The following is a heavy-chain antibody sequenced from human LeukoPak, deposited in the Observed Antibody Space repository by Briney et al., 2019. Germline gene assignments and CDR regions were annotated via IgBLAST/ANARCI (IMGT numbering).Heavy chain of an antibody. D-gene: IGHD5-24*01. CDR3: ATALEMATSDDAFDI. V-gene: IGHV1-24*01. CDR1: GYTLTELS. CDR2: FDPEDGET. Sequence: GASVKVSCKVSGYTLTELSMHWVRQAPGKGLEWMGGFDPEDGETIYAQKFQGRVTMTEDTSTDTAYMELSSLRSEDTAVYYCATALEMATSDDAFDIWGQGTMVTVSS. J-gene: IGHJ3*02.